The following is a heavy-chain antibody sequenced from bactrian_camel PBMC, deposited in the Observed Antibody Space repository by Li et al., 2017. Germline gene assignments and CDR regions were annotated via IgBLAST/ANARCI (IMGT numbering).Heavy chain of an antibody. J-gene: IGHJ4*01. CDR2: IYNDGRST. Sequence: VQLVESGGGLVQPGGSRRLSCAASGFTFGDYDMSWVRQAPGKGLEWVSSIYNDGRSTYYADSVRGRFTISRDNAKNTMYLQMNSLKSEDTAVYYCSTGVVAGRTGQGTQVTVS. CDR1: GFTFGDYD. D-gene: IGHD6*01. V-gene: IGHV3-2*01.